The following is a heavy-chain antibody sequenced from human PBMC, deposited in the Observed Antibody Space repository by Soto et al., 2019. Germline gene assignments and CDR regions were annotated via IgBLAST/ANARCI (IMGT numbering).Heavy chain of an antibody. J-gene: IGHJ6*04. Sequence: PGGSLRLSCAASGFTFSSYAMNWVRQAPGQGLEWVSAISGSGGSTYYVESVKGRFTISRDNSKNTLYLQMNSLRAEDTAVYYCAKSLRYYDILTGPPDVWGKGTTVTVSS. D-gene: IGHD3-9*01. V-gene: IGHV3-23*01. CDR1: GFTFSSYA. CDR3: AKSLRYYDILTGPPDV. CDR2: ISGSGGST.